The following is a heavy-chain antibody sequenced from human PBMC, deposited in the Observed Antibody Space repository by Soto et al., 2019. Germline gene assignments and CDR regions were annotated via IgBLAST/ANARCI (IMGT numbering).Heavy chain of an antibody. CDR3: ARDNLAFQGAFDL. CDR1: GFIFSDFQ. CDR2: ITGTSAFT. Sequence: VQLVQSGGGPVKPGGSLRLPCAASGFIFSDFQLNWVRQAPGRGLEWLASITGTSAFTHYADSIDGRFTISRDNPNNLLFLQMDNLRPEDTAVYYCARDNLAFQGAFDLWGQGTLVTVSS. V-gene: IGHV3-21*01. J-gene: IGHJ4*02. D-gene: IGHD3-16*01.